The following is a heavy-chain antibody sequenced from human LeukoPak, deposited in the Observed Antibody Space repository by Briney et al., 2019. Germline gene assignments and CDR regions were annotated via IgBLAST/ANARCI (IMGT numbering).Heavy chain of an antibody. CDR3: ARGKGYCSSTSCYIYYYYYYGMDV. CDR2: INHSGST. CDR1: GGSFSGYY. Sequence: SETLSLTCAVYGGSFSGYYWSWIRQPPGKGLEWIGEINHSGSTNYNPSLKSRVTISVDTSKNQFSLKLSSVTAADTAVYYCARGKGYCSSTSCYIYYYYYYGMDVWGQGTTVTVSS. V-gene: IGHV4-34*01. D-gene: IGHD2-2*02. J-gene: IGHJ6*02.